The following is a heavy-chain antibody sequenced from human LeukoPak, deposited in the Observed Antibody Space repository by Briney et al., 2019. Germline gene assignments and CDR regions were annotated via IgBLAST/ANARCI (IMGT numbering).Heavy chain of an antibody. V-gene: IGHV3-74*01. Sequence: GGSLRLSCAASGLTFSSHWMHWVRQAPGKGLVWVSRITNDGSSTTYADVVKGRFTMSRDNVKNTLYLQMNSLRDEDTAVYYCARDPRNVGLAPWGQGTLVTVSS. D-gene: IGHD2-15*01. J-gene: IGHJ5*02. CDR2: ITNDGSST. CDR3: ARDPRNVGLAP. CDR1: GLTFSSHW.